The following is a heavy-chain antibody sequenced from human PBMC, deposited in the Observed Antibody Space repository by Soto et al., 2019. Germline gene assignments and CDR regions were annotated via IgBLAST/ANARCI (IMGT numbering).Heavy chain of an antibody. CDR1: GFTFSSYS. J-gene: IGHJ4*02. V-gene: IGHV3-21*01. CDR2: ISSSSSYT. CDR3: ARDLYTVTSASFGY. D-gene: IGHD4-17*01. Sequence: GGSLRLSCAASGFTFSSYSMNWVRQAPGKGLEWVSSISSSSSYTYYADSVKGRFTISRDNAKNSLYLQMNSLRAEDTAVYYCARDLYTVTSASFGYWGQGTLVTVSS.